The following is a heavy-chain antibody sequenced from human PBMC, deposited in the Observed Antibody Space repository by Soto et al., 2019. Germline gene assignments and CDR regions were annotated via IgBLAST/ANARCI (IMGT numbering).Heavy chain of an antibody. CDR1: EFTFSSYS. CDR2: ISSTGSYI. V-gene: IGHV3-21*04. CDR3: ARDYDFWSGYGPNGMDV. J-gene: IGHJ6*02. Sequence: GGSLRLSCEASEFTFSSYSMNWVRQAPGKGLEWVSYISSTGSYIYYADSVKGRFTISRDNAKNSLCLQMNSLRDEDTAVYYCARDYDFWSGYGPNGMDVWGQGTTVTVSS. D-gene: IGHD3-3*01.